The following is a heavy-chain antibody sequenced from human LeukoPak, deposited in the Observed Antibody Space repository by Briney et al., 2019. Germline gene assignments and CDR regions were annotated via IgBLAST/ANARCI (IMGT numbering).Heavy chain of an antibody. V-gene: IGHV1-2*02. J-gene: IGHJ3*02. CDR2: INPNSGST. CDR3: ARDSAYYYDAFDI. D-gene: IGHD3-10*01. Sequence: ASVKVSCKASGYTFTGYYMHWVRQAPGQGLEWMGWINPNSGSTNYAQKFQGRVTMTRDTSISTAYMELGRLRSDDTAVYYCARDSAYYYDAFDIWGQGTMVTVSS. CDR1: GYTFTGYY.